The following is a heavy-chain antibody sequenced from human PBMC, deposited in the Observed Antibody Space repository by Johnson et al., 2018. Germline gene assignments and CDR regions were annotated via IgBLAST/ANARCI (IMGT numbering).Heavy chain of an antibody. Sequence: QVQLVQSGGGVVQPGRSLRLSCAASGFPFNTYGMHWVRQAPGKGLEWAAGISHDGSKNYYVDSVKGRFTIPRDNSKNTLYLQMNSLRAEDTAVYFCARRTGTTGIGYYFDYWGQGTLVTVSS. D-gene: IGHD1-7*01. V-gene: IGHV3-30*03. CDR1: GFPFNTYG. CDR3: ARRTGTTGIGYYFDY. CDR2: ISHDGSKN. J-gene: IGHJ4*02.